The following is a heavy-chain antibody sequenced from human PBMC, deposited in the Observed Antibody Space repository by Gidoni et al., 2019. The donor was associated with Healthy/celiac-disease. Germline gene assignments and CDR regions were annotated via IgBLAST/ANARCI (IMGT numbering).Heavy chain of an antibody. CDR3: ALCRYSSSSVFDY. V-gene: IGHV1-69*01. D-gene: IGHD6-6*01. Sequence: QVQLVQSRAEVHKPGSSVKRSCTASGCTFSSYAISWVRQATGQGLVWMGGIIPSLGTANYAQKFQSRVSITADESTSTAYMELSSLRSEDPAVYYCALCRYSSSSVFDYWGQGTLVTVSS. CDR2: IIPSLGTA. J-gene: IGHJ4*02. CDR1: GCTFSSYA.